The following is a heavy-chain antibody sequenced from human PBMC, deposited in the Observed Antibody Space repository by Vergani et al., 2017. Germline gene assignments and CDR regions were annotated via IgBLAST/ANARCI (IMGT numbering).Heavy chain of an antibody. CDR3: ARMGGYDEGDACRIGYFDS. V-gene: IGHV4-31*03. J-gene: IGHJ4*02. Sequence: QVQLQESGPGLVKPSQTLSLTCSVSVDSISIGVYYWNWIRQHPGKGLEWIGYIYSTGITHHNPSLRRRINMSVDTSKNQFSLKLNSVTAADTAMYYCARMGGYDEGDACRIGYFDSWGPGILVTVSS. CDR2: IYSTGIT. D-gene: IGHD3-22*01. CDR1: VDSISIGVYY.